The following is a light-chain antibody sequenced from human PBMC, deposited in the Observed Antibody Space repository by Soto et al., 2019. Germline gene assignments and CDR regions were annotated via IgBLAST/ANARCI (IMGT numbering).Light chain of an antibody. J-gene: IGLJ3*02. V-gene: IGLV4-69*01. CDR3: PTWGTGVWV. CDR1: SGHSSYA. CDR2: LNSDGSH. Sequence: QSVLTQSPSASASLGASVKLTCTLSSGHSSYAIAWHQQQPEKGPRYLMKLNSDGSHSPGDGIPDRFSGSSSGAERYLTIPRLQSEDEADYYCPTWGTGVWVFGGGTKLTVL.